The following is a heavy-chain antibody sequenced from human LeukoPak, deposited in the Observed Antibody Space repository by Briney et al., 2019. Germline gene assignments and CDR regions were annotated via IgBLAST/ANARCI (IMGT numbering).Heavy chain of an antibody. CDR3: ARVYGDYYVLVDY. J-gene: IGHJ4*02. D-gene: IGHD4-17*01. Sequence: GGSLRLSCAASGFTFSSYWMSWVRQAPGKGLEWVSSISSSSSYIYYADSVKGRFTISRDNAKDSLYLQMNSLRAEDTAVYYCARVYGDYYVLVDYWGQGTLVTVSS. CDR1: GFTFSSYW. CDR2: ISSSSSYI. V-gene: IGHV3-21*01.